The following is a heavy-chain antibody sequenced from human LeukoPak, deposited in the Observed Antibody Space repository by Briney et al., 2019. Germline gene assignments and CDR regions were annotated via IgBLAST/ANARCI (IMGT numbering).Heavy chain of an antibody. V-gene: IGHV1-18*01. Sequence: GASVKVSCKASGYTFISYGISWVRQAPGQGLEWMGWISAYNGNTNYAQKLQGRVTMTTDTSTSTAYMELRSLRSDDTAVYYCARDSSGYYPEYFQHWGQGTLVTVSS. CDR1: GYTFISYG. D-gene: IGHD3-22*01. J-gene: IGHJ1*01. CDR3: ARDSSGYYPEYFQH. CDR2: ISAYNGNT.